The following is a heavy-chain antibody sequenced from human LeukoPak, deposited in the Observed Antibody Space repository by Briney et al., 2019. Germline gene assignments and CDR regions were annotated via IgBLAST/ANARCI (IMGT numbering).Heavy chain of an antibody. CDR3: ARSTRGQGYYFDY. Sequence: SETLSLTCTVSGGSISSSSYYWGWIRQPPGKGLEWIGSIYYSGSTYYNPSLKSRVTISVDTSKNQFSLKLSSVTAADTAVYYCARSTRGQGYYFDYWGQGTLVTASS. V-gene: IGHV4-39*01. CDR1: GGSISSSSYY. D-gene: IGHD1-1*01. CDR2: IYYSGST. J-gene: IGHJ4*02.